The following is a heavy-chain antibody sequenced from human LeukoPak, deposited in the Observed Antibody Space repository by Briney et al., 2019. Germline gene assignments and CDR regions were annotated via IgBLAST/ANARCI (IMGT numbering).Heavy chain of an antibody. CDR1: EYTFTAYW. D-gene: IGHD4-23*01. CDR3: ARLYGGNSDDDAY. Sequence: GESLKISCKASEYTFTAYWIGWVRQMPGKGLEWMGIIYPGDSDTRYSPSFQGQVTISADKSISTAYLQWSSLKASDTAMYYCARLYGGNSDDDAYWGQGTLVTVSS. V-gene: IGHV5-51*01. J-gene: IGHJ4*02. CDR2: IYPGDSDT.